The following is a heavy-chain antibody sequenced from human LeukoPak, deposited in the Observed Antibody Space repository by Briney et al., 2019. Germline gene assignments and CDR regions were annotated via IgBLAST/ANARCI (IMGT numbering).Heavy chain of an antibody. CDR1: GFTVSSNY. CDR2: IYGGGST. J-gene: IGHJ6*03. CDR3: ARGPSGFGYYYCMDV. V-gene: IGHV3-66*02. Sequence: GGSLRLSCAASGFTVSSNYMSWVRQAPGKGLEWVSVIYGGGSTYYADSVKGRFTISRDNSKNTLYLQMNSLRAEDTAVYYCARGPSGFGYYYCMDVWGRGTTVTVSS. D-gene: IGHD3-3*01.